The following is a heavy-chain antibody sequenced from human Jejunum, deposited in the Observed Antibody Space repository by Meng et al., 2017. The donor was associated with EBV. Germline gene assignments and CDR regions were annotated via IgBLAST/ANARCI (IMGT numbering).Heavy chain of an antibody. CDR3: SRDLVGSYDD. CDR2: INEDGRTT. D-gene: IGHD6-25*01. CDR1: GFTFSIYW. J-gene: IGHJ4*02. V-gene: IGHV3-74*01. Sequence: EVQLVESXXXXVXXGGSLRLSCAASGFTFSIYWMHWVRQAPGKGLVWVSRINEDGRTTTYADSVRGRFTISRDNTKNTLYLQMNSLGAEDTAVYFCSRDLVGSYDDWGQGTLVTVSS.